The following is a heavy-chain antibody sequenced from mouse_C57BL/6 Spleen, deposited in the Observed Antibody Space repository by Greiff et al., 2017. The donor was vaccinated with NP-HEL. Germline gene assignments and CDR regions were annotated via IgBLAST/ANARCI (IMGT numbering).Heavy chain of an antibody. D-gene: IGHD2-1*01. J-gene: IGHJ4*01. CDR1: GFSFNTYA. Sequence: EVKLVESGGGLVQPKGSLKLSCAASGFSFNTYAMNWVRQAPGKGLEWVARIRSKSNNYATYYADSVKDRFTISRDDSESMLYLQMNNLKTEDTAMYYCVRGKGNYGAMDYWGQGTSVTVSS. V-gene: IGHV10-1*01. CDR2: IRSKSNNYAT. CDR3: VRGKGNYGAMDY.